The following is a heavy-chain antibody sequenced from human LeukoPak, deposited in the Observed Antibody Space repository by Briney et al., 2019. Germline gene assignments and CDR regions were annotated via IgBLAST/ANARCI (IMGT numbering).Heavy chain of an antibody. D-gene: IGHD3-16*01. Sequence: PGGSLRLSCAASGYTFSSYWMNRARDAPGKGREWGASINHNGNVNYYVDSVKRRFTISRDNAKNSLYLQMSNVRAEDTAVYFCARGGGLDVWGQGATVTVSS. CDR2: INHNGNVN. J-gene: IGHJ6*02. V-gene: IGHV3-7*03. CDR3: ARGGGLDV. CDR1: GYTFSSYW.